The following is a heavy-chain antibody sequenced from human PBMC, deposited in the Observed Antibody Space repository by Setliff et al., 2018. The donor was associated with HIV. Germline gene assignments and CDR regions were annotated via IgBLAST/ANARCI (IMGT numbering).Heavy chain of an antibody. Sequence: GGSLRLSCAASGFTFSNYWMSWVRQAPGKGLEWVANIKQDGSEKHYVDSVKGRFTVSRDNAKNSLSLQMNSLRAEDTALYYCARDLEYSSAGPWGQGTLVTVSS. D-gene: IGHD5-18*01. V-gene: IGHV3-7*01. CDR1: GFTFSNYW. J-gene: IGHJ4*02. CDR2: IKQDGSEK. CDR3: ARDLEYSSAGP.